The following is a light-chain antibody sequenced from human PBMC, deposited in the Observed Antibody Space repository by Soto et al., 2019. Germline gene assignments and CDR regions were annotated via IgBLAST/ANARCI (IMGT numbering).Light chain of an antibody. J-gene: IGLJ1*01. V-gene: IGLV2-14*03. CDR2: GVS. Sequence: QSALTQPASVSGSPGQSITVSCTGTSSDVGAYNYVSWYQQHPGKAPKLIISGVSNRPSGVSNRFSASKSGNTASLTISGLQAEDEADYCCISFTTSVTYVFGTGTKLTVL. CDR3: ISFTTSVTYV. CDR1: SSDVGAYNY.